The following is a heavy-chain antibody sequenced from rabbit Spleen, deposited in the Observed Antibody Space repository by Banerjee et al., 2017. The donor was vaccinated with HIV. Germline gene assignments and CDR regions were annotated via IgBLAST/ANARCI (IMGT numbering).Heavy chain of an antibody. V-gene: IGHV1S45*01. CDR2: IYTGDGST. CDR1: GIDFSSYYY. J-gene: IGHJ4*01. D-gene: IGHD3-1*01. Sequence: QEQLVESGGGLVQPEGSLTLTYKASGIDFSSYYYMCWVRQAPGKGLEWIGCIYTGDGSTYYASWAKGRFTCSKTSSTTVTLQMTSLTVADTATYFCARDPESDGPGGGFDFDLWGQGTLVT. CDR3: ARDPESDGPGGGFDFDL.